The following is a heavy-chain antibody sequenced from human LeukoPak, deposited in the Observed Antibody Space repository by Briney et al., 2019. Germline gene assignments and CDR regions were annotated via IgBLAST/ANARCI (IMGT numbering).Heavy chain of an antibody. D-gene: IGHD3-16*01. V-gene: IGHV4-34*01. CDR2: INHSGST. CDR3: ARGGPLGDY. CDR1: GGSFSGYY. Sequence: SETLSLTCAVYGGSFSGYYWSWIRQPPGKGLEWIGEINHSGSTNYNPSLKSRVTISVDTSKNQFSLKLSSVTAADTAVYYCARGGPLGDYWGQGTLVTASS. J-gene: IGHJ4*02.